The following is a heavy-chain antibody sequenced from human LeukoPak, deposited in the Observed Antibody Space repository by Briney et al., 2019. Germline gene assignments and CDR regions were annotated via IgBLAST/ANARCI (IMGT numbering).Heavy chain of an antibody. Sequence: PGGSLRLSCVAPGFTFSSYGMHWVRQAPGKGLEWVAFISYDGGIKHYADSVKGRLTISRDNSKNTLHLQMNSLRPEDTAVYYCAKVGDYGGNPYWGQGTLVTVSS. CDR3: AKVGDYGGNPY. V-gene: IGHV3-30*02. D-gene: IGHD4-23*01. CDR1: GFTFSSYG. J-gene: IGHJ4*02. CDR2: ISYDGGIK.